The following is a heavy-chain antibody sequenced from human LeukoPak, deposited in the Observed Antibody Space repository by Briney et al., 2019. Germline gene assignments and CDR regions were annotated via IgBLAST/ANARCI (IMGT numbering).Heavy chain of an antibody. D-gene: IGHD3-10*01. V-gene: IGHV3-48*03. CDR1: GFTFSSCE. CDR3: ARARVRGPPNWFDP. J-gene: IGHJ5*02. CDR2: ISSSGSTI. Sequence: GGSLRLSCVASGFTFSSCEMNWVRQAPGKGLEWVSYISSSGSTIYYADSVKGRFTISRDNAKNSLYLQMNSLRAEDTAVYYCARARVRGPPNWFDPWGQGTLVTVSS.